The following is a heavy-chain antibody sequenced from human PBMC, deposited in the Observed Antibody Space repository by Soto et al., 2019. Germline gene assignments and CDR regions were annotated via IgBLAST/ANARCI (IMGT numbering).Heavy chain of an antibody. CDR3: AKSGSGSSQYYFDY. CDR1: GCTFSSYA. V-gene: IGHV3-23*01. J-gene: IGHJ4*02. D-gene: IGHD3-10*01. Sequence: GGPLRLSCAASGCTFSSYAMSWVRQAPGKGLEWVSAISGSGGSTYYADSVKGRFTISRDNSKNTLYLQMNSLRAEDTAVYYCAKSGSGSSQYYFDYWGQGTLVTVSS. CDR2: ISGSGGST.